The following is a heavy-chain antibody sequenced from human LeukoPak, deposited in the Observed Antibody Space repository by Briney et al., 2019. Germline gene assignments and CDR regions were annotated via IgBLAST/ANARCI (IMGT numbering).Heavy chain of an antibody. J-gene: IGHJ1*01. Sequence: GGSLRLSCSASGFTFNAYGMGWVRQAPGKGLEWVSAISNTGGSTYYADSVKGRFTISRDKSKNTLSLQMNSLRAEDTAVYYCAQQVGYCSSGSCYFTYWGQGTLVTVSS. D-gene: IGHD2-15*01. V-gene: IGHV3-23*01. CDR1: GFTFNAYG. CDR3: AQQVGYCSSGSCYFTY. CDR2: ISNTGGST.